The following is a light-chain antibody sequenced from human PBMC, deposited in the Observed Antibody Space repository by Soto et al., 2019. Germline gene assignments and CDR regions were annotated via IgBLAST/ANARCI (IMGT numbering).Light chain of an antibody. J-gene: IGKJ2*01. CDR1: QPINTY. Sequence: ETLLTQSPATLSLTPGESATLSCRASQPINTYLAWYQQKSGQSPRLVIYDASNRATDIPARFSASGFGTDFTLTISRLEPVDFGIYYCHHRSNWPPEDTFGQGTKLEIK. CDR2: DAS. CDR3: HHRSNWPPEDT. V-gene: IGKV3-11*01.